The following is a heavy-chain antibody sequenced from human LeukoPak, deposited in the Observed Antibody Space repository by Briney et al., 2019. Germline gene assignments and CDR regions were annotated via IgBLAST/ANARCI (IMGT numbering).Heavy chain of an antibody. V-gene: IGHV4-59*01. Sequence: SETLSLTCTVSGGSISSYYWSWIRQPPGKGLEWIGYIYYSGSTNYNPSLKSRVTISVDTSKNRFSLKLSSVTAADTAVYYCARDRSPDYYYYGMDVWGQGTTVTVSS. D-gene: IGHD6-19*01. J-gene: IGHJ6*02. CDR1: GGSISSYY. CDR3: ARDRSPDYYYYGMDV. CDR2: IYYSGST.